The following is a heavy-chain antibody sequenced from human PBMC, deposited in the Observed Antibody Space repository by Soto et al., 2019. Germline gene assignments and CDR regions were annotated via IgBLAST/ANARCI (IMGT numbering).Heavy chain of an antibody. D-gene: IGHD1-26*01. CDR2: ISAYNGNT. V-gene: IGHV1-18*01. Sequence: QVQLVQSGAEVKKPGASVKVSCKASGYTFTSYGISWVRQAPGQGLEWMGWISAYNGNTNYAQKLQGRVNMTTDTYTSTAYMERRSLRSDDTAVYYCARAGKLRGANYYYDGMDVWGQGTTVTVSS. J-gene: IGHJ6*02. CDR3: ARAGKLRGANYYYDGMDV. CDR1: GYTFTSYG.